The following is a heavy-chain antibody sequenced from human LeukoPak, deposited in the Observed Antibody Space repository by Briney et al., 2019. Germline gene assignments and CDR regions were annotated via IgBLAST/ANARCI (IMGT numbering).Heavy chain of an antibody. D-gene: IGHD1-26*01. CDR1: GYTFTGYY. V-gene: IGHV1-2*02. CDR2: INPNSAGT. J-gene: IGHJ5*02. Sequence: ASVKVSCKASGYTFTGYYMHWVRQAPGQGLEWMGWINPNSAGTNYAQKFQGRVTMTRDTSISTAYMELSRLRSDDTAVYYCARALVGATDWFDPWGQGTLVTVSS. CDR3: ARALVGATDWFDP.